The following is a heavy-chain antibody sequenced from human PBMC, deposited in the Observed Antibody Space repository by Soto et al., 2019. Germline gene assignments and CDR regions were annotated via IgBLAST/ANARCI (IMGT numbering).Heavy chain of an antibody. CDR1: GYTFTNFG. CDR3: AGGGTPIDY. V-gene: IGHV1-18*01. D-gene: IGHD3-16*01. J-gene: IGHJ4*02. CDR2: ISAYNGNT. Sequence: QVQLVQSGAEVKKPGASVKVSCKASGYTFTNFGISWVRQAPGQGLEWMGWISAYNGNTNYAQNFQGRVTMTTDTSMRTAYMGLRSLGSDDTAGYYCAGGGTPIDYWGQGTLVTVSS.